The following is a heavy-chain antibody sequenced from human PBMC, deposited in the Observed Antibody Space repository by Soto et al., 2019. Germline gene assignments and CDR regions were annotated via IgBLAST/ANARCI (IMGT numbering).Heavy chain of an antibody. Sequence: PGGSLRLSCAASGFTFSSYAMSWVRQAPGKGLEWVSAISGSGGSTYYADSVKGRFTISRDNSKNTLYLQMNSLRAEDTAVYYCAKDPHYYGSGSYYNSLYYYGMDVWGQGTTVTVSS. CDR3: AKDPHYYGSGSYYNSLYYYGMDV. CDR2: ISGSGGST. CDR1: GFTFSSYA. D-gene: IGHD3-10*01. J-gene: IGHJ6*02. V-gene: IGHV3-23*01.